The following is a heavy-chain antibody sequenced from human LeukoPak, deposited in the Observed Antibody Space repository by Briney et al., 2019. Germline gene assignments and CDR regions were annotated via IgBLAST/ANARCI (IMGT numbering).Heavy chain of an antibody. V-gene: IGHV5-51*01. CDR2: IYPGDSNT. J-gene: IGHJ4*02. CDR3: ARRKGYDIMTAYAY. D-gene: IGHD3-9*01. CDR1: GYTFINYW. Sequence: GESLKISCHGSGYTFINYWIGWVRQMPGKGREWMGIIYPGDSNTRYSPSFQGQVTISADKSINTAYLQWSSLRASDTAMYYCARRKGYDIMTAYAYWGQGTLVTVSS.